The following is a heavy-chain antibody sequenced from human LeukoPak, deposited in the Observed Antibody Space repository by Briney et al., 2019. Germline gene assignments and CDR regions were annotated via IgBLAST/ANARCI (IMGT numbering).Heavy chain of an antibody. CDR1: GFTFSDAW. V-gene: IGHV3-11*01. CDR2: ISSSGSTI. D-gene: IGHD3-16*02. Sequence: GGSLRLSCAASGFTFSDAWMSWVRQAPGKGLEWVSYISSSGSTIYYADSVKGRFTISRDNAKNSLYLQMNSLRAEDTAVYDCARSRLSRGVIGRYFDYWGQGTLVTVSS. J-gene: IGHJ4*02. CDR3: ARSRLSRGVIGRYFDY.